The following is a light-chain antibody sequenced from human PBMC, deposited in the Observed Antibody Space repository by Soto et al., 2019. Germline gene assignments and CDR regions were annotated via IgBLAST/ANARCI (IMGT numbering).Light chain of an antibody. V-gene: IGKV3-11*01. CDR2: DAS. J-gene: IGKJ5*01. CDR3: QQRGTSIT. Sequence: IVLTQSPATLSLWPGETAVLSCRASQTVNTYLSWYQQRPGQAPRLLIYDASKRVPGIPARFSGSGSGTDFTLTISSLEHEDFALYYCQQRGTSITFGQGTRLEIE. CDR1: QTVNTY.